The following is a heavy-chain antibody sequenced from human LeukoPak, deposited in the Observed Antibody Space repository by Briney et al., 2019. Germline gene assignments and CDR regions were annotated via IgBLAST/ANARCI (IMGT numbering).Heavy chain of an antibody. D-gene: IGHD2-8*02. Sequence: GGSLRLSCAASGFTFSSYAMSWVRQAPGKGLEWVSAISGSGGSTYYADSVKGRFTISRDNSKNTLYLQMNSLRAEDTAVYYCAKSGRPWILLVVYALDFDYWGQGTLVTVSS. V-gene: IGHV3-23*01. J-gene: IGHJ4*02. CDR1: GFTFSSYA. CDR2: ISGSGGST. CDR3: AKSGRPWILLVVYALDFDY.